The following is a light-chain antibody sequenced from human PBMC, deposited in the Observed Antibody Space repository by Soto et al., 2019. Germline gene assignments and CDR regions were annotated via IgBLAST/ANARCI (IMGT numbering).Light chain of an antibody. CDR2: AAF. J-gene: IGKJ3*01. CDR1: QDISTW. Sequence: DIQMTQSPSSVSASVGDRVTITCRASQDISTWLAWYQQKPGRAPKLLIYAAFSLQSGVPSRFRGSRSGTDFTLTISSLQPEDFATYYCQQANSFPFTFGPGTKVDIK. CDR3: QQANSFPFT. V-gene: IGKV1-12*01.